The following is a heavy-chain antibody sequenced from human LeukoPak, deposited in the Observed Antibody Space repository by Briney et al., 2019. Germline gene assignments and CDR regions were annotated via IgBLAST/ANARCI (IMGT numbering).Heavy chain of an antibody. CDR1: GFTFSDYA. CDR3: SRAYSTGWLGINDY. CDR2: IRNQANGGTA. Sequence: GGSLRLSCTAAGFTFSDYAMTWVRQAPGKGPEWVGFIRNQANGGTADYAASVKGRFTISRDDSKTIAYLQMNSLKTEDTAVYYCSRAYSTGWLGINDYWGQGALVTVSS. V-gene: IGHV3-49*04. D-gene: IGHD6-19*01. J-gene: IGHJ4*02.